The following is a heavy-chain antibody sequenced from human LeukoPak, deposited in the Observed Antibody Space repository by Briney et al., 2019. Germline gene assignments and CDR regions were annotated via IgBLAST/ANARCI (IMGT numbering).Heavy chain of an antibody. D-gene: IGHD5-12*01. V-gene: IGHV4-38-2*01. J-gene: IGHJ4*02. CDR1: GYSISSVYY. CDR3: ERGWGLDY. CDR2: IYHSGST. Sequence: SETLSLTCAVSGYSISSVYYWGWIRQPPGKGLEWIGSIYHSGSTYYNPSRKSRVTISADPSKNHFSLKPISVTAADTTVYDCERGWGLDYWGQGSLVTVSS.